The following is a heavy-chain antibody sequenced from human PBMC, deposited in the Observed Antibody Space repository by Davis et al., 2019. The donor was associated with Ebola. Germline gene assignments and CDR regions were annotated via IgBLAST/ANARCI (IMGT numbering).Heavy chain of an antibody. J-gene: IGHJ6*02. CDR3: ARLNLSDVYYYYYGMDV. D-gene: IGHD1-14*01. V-gene: IGHV5-51*01. CDR2: IYPGDSET. Sequence: GESLKISCKGSGYSFTNYWIGWVRQMPGKGLEWMGIIYPGDSETRYSPSFQGQVTISADKSISTAYLQWSSLKASDTAMYYCARLNLSDVYYYYYGMDVWGQGTTVTVSS. CDR1: GYSFTNYW.